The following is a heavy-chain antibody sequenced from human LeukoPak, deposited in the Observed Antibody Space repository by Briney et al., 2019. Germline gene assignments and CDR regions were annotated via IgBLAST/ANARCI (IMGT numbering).Heavy chain of an antibody. Sequence: GASVKVSCKASGFTFTSSAMQWVRQARGQRLEWIGWIAVGSGNTNYAQKFQERVTITRDMSTSTAYMELSSLRSEDTVVYYCAAVSSCSSTSCYHDAFDIWGQGTMVTVSS. CDR2: IAVGSGNT. J-gene: IGHJ3*02. D-gene: IGHD2-2*01. CDR1: GFTFTSSA. CDR3: AAVSSCSSTSCYHDAFDI. V-gene: IGHV1-58*02.